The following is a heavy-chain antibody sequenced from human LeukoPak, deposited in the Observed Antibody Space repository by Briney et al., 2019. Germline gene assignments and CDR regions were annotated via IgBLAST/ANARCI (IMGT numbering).Heavy chain of an antibody. CDR1: GGSISSYY. J-gene: IGHJ3*02. D-gene: IGHD3-22*01. Sequence: SETLSLTCTVSGGSISSYYRSWIRQPPGKGLEWIGYIYYSGSTNYNPSLKSRVTISVDTSKNQFSLKLSSVTAADTAVYYCARTYDSSGYYLGAFDIWGQGTMVTVSS. CDR2: IYYSGST. CDR3: ARTYDSSGYYLGAFDI. V-gene: IGHV4-59*01.